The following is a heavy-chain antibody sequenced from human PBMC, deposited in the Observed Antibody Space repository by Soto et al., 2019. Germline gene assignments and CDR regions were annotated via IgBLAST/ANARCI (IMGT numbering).Heavy chain of an antibody. CDR2: IYPGDSDT. Sequence: PGESLKISCKGSGYSFTSYWIGWVRQMPGKGLEWMGIIYPGDSDTRYSPSFQGQVTISADKSISTAYLQWSSLKASDTAMYYCANSGYAYYYYYGMDVWGQGTTVTVSS. D-gene: IGHD5-12*01. J-gene: IGHJ6*02. V-gene: IGHV5-51*01. CDR3: ANSGYAYYYYYGMDV. CDR1: GYSFTSYW.